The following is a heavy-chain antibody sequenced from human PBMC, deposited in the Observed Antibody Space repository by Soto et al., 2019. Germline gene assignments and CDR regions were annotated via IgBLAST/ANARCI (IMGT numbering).Heavy chain of an antibody. Sequence: SETLSLTCAVYGGSFSGYYWSWIRQPPGKGLEWIGEINHSGSTNYNPSLKSRVTISVDTSKNQFSLKLSSVTAADTAVYYCASKLYDSSGYYLNRFDYWGQGTLVTVSS. J-gene: IGHJ4*02. CDR1: GGSFSGYY. CDR3: ASKLYDSSGYYLNRFDY. V-gene: IGHV4-34*01. CDR2: INHSGST. D-gene: IGHD3-22*01.